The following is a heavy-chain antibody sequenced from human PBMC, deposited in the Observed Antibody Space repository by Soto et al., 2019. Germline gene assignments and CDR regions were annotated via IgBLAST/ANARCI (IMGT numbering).Heavy chain of an antibody. CDR1: GFTFSSYA. V-gene: IGHV3-30-3*01. Sequence: PGGSLRLSCAASGFTFSSYAMHWVRQAPGKGLEWVAVISYDGSNKYYADSVKGRFTISRDNSKNTLYLQMNSLRAEDTAVYYCARATNRGYYYYYYYGMDVWGQGTKVTVSS. D-gene: IGHD1-1*01. CDR3: ARATNRGYYYYYYYGMDV. CDR2: ISYDGSNK. J-gene: IGHJ6*02.